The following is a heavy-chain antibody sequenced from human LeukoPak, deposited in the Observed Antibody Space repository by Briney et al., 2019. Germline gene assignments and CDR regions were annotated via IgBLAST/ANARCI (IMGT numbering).Heavy chain of an antibody. Sequence: PGGSLRLSCAASGFTFSSYGMSWVRQAPGKGLEWVSAISGSGGSTYYADSVKGRFTISRDNSKNTLYLQMNSLRAEDTAVYYCAKDAGSGSYYNVRAYYYYYYMDVWGKGTTVTISS. J-gene: IGHJ6*03. CDR3: AKDAGSGSYYNVRAYYYYYYMDV. D-gene: IGHD3-10*01. CDR2: ISGSGGST. V-gene: IGHV3-23*01. CDR1: GFTFSSYG.